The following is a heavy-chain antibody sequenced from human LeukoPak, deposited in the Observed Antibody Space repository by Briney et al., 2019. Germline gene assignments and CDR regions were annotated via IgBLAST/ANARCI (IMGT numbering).Heavy chain of an antibody. J-gene: IGHJ4*02. V-gene: IGHV3-30*04. CDR1: GFTFSSYA. CDR3: ARGPHSFYYDSSGYPFDY. CDR2: ISYDGGNK. D-gene: IGHD3-22*01. Sequence: GGSLRLSCAASGFTFSSYAVHWVRQAPGKGLEWVAVISYDGGNKYYADSVKGRFTISRDNSKNTLYLHVNSLRAEDTAVYYCARGPHSFYYDSSGYPFDYWGQGTLVTVSS.